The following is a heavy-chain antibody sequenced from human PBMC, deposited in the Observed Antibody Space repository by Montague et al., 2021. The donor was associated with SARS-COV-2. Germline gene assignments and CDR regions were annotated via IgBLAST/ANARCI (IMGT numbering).Heavy chain of an antibody. V-gene: IGHV4-39*07. D-gene: IGHD2-8*02. J-gene: IGHJ4*01. CDR1: AGSLSTSSNY. Sequence: SETLSLTCTVSAGSLSTSSNYWIWMPPPPGMERQWIGCFDSTANSNYTPCRKSRVSISSYTSQNHFSLKPISVTAADTSVYYCAICEYNRYWYKYWGQGALVTVSS. CDR3: AICEYNRYWYKY. CDR2: FDSTANS.